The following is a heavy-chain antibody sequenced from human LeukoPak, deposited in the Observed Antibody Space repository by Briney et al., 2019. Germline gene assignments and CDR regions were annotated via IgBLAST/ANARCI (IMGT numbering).Heavy chain of an antibody. D-gene: IGHD3-10*01. CDR3: ARVLSYLRVDHPTQNWFDP. CDR1: GYTFTSYY. J-gene: IGHJ5*02. V-gene: IGHV1-46*01. CDR2: INPSGGST. Sequence: GASVKVSCKASGYTFTSYYMHWVRQAPGQGLEWMGIINPSGGSTSYAQKFQGRVTMTTDTSTSTAYMELRSLRSDDTAVYYCARVLSYLRVDHPTQNWFDPWGQGTLVTVSS.